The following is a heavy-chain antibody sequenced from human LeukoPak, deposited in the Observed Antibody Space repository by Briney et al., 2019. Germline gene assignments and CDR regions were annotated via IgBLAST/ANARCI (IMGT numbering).Heavy chain of an antibody. CDR2: IYYGGTT. D-gene: IGHD4-23*01. Sequence: SETLSLTCSVSGGSLSTYSWSWVRQSPGKRLEWIGYIYYGGTTNYNPSLKSRVTISADTAKNQFSLRLRSVTAADTAIYYCARDTTVASGMQHWGQGTLATVSS. CDR3: ARDTTVASGMQH. J-gene: IGHJ4*02. V-gene: IGHV4-59*01. CDR1: GGSLSTYS.